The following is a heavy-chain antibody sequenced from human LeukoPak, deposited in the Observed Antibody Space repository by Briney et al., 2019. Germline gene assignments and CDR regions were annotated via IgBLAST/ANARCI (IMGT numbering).Heavy chain of an antibody. J-gene: IGHJ4*02. CDR2: ISGSGGST. V-gene: IGHV3-23*01. CDR1: GFTFSSYA. D-gene: IGHD3-3*01. Sequence: GGSLRLSCAASGFTFSSYAMSWVRQAPGKGLEWVSAISGSGGSTYYADSAKGRFTISRDNSKNTLYLQMNSLRAEDTAVYYCAKDFGARHYFDYWGQGTLVTVSS. CDR3: AKDFGARHYFDY.